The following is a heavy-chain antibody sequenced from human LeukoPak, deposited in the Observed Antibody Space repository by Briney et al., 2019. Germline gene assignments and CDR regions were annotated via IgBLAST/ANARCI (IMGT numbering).Heavy chain of an antibody. V-gene: IGHV1-46*01. CDR1: GYTFTSYY. J-gene: IGHJ6*02. CDR3: ARDGEPAVPGGAYFYGMDV. Sequence: ASVKVSCKASGYTFTSYYMHWIRQAPGQGLEWMGIINPSGGGTSYAQKFQGRVTMTGDTSTSTVYMELSSLTSDDTAVYYCARDGEPAVPGGAYFYGMDVWGQGTTVTVSS. D-gene: IGHD6-19*01. CDR2: INPSGGGT.